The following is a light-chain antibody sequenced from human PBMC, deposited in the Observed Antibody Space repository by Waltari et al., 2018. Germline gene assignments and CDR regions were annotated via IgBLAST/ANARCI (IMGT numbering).Light chain of an antibody. Sequence: QSALTQPPSVSVSPGQSTTISCTCTIRDIGGYNFVSWYQQHPGLAPKLIIYDVSNRPSGVSDRFSGSKSGNTASLTISGLQAEDAADYYCNSYTSTTTPVFGGGTKVTVL. CDR2: DVS. CDR1: IRDIGGYNF. V-gene: IGLV2-14*03. J-gene: IGLJ3*02. CDR3: NSYTSTTTPV.